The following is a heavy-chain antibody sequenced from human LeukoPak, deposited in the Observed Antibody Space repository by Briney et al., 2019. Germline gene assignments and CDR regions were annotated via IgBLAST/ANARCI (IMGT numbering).Heavy chain of an antibody. CDR1: GGTFSSYA. D-gene: IGHD3-22*01. V-gene: IGHV1-69*05. Sequence: SVKVSCKASGGTFSSYAISWVRQAPGQGLEWMGRIIPIFGTANYAQKFQGRVTITTDESTSTAYMELSNLRSEDTAVYYCAGGHLYYYDSSGYLNYFDYWGQGTLVTVSS. CDR2: IIPIFGTA. CDR3: AGGHLYYYDSSGYLNYFDY. J-gene: IGHJ4*02.